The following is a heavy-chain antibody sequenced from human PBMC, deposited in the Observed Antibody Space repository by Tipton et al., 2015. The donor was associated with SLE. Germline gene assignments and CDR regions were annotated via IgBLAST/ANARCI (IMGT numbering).Heavy chain of an antibody. CDR1: GGSFSGYY. D-gene: IGHD1-26*01. Sequence: TLSLTCAVYGGSFSGYYWSWIRLPPGKGLEWIGEINHSGSTNYNPSLKSRVTISVDTSKNQFSLKLSSLTAADTAVYYCARDRWEIRIWGQGTMVTVSS. V-gene: IGHV4-34*01. CDR3: ARDRWEIRI. J-gene: IGHJ3*02. CDR2: INHSGST.